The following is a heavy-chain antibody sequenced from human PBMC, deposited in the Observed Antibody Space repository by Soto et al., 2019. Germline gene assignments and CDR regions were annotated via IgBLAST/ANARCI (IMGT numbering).Heavy chain of an antibody. CDR2: IIPIFGTA. CDR3: ARFGPLVATTSSSLYGMDV. V-gene: IGHV1-69*13. J-gene: IGHJ6*02. D-gene: IGHD5-12*01. CDR1: GGTFSSYA. Sequence: SVKVSCKASGGTFSSYAISWVRQAPGQGLEWMGGIIPIFGTANYAQKFQGRVTITADESTSTAYMELSSLRSEDTAVYYCARFGPLVATTSSSLYGMDVWGQGTTVTVSS.